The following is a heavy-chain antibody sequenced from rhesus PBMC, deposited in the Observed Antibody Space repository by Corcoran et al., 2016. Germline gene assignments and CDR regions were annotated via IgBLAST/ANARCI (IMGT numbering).Heavy chain of an antibody. Sequence: QLQLQESGPGLVKPSETLSVTCAVSGGSISRSYWRWIRQAPGKGLEWIGYIYGSGSSTNYNPSLKSRVTLSVDRSKDQLALRLSSVTTADTAVYYCAGEGGFWGQGALVTVSS. D-gene: IGHD1-44*02. J-gene: IGHJ1*01. CDR2: IYGSGSST. CDR3: AGEGGF. CDR1: GGSISRSY. V-gene: IGHV4-169*02.